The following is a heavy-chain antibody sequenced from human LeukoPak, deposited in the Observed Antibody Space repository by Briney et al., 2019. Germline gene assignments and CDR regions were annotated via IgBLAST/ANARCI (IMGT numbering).Heavy chain of an antibody. CDR1: GFTFSNNA. CDR3: VREDTPATANY. J-gene: IGHJ4*02. D-gene: IGHD2-21*02. CDR2: IGDSGTTT. V-gene: IGHV3-23*01. Sequence: GGSLRVSCAASGFTFSNNAMSWVRQAPGKGLEWVSSIGDSGTTTYYAGSVKGRFTISRDNSKDTLFLQMHSLRPGDTAVYYCVREDTPATANYWGQGTLVTISS.